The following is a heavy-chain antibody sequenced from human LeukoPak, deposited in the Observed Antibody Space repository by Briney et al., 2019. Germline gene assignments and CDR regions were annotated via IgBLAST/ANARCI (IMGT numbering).Heavy chain of an antibody. J-gene: IGHJ3*02. CDR2: ISHIGRT. CDR3: ARDLVTVTKGFDI. Sequence: SETLSLTCAVSGDSFSSHYWTWIRQSPGTGLEWIGYISHIGRTNYNPSLKSRVTISIDTSKNQFSLKLRSVTAAATAVYYCARDLVTVTKGFDIWGQGTMVSVSS. V-gene: IGHV4-59*11. D-gene: IGHD4-17*01. CDR1: GDSFSSHY.